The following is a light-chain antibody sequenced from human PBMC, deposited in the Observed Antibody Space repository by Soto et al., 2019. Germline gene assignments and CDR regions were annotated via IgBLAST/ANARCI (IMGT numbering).Light chain of an antibody. CDR2: QVS. CDR3: SSCTSSSTWV. Sequence: QSALTQPPSVSGSPGQSVTISCTGTSSDVGSYNRVSWYQQPPGTAPKLMIYQVSNRPSGVPDRFSGSKSGNTASLTISGLQAEDEADYYCSSCTSSSTWVFGGGTKVTVL. V-gene: IGLV2-18*02. CDR1: SSDVGSYNR. J-gene: IGLJ3*02.